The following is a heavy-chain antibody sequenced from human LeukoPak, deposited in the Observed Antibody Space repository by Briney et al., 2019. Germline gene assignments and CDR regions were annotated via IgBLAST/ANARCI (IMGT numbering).Heavy chain of an antibody. CDR2: IYSGGST. V-gene: IGHV3-66*01. D-gene: IGHD3-22*01. J-gene: IGHJ4*02. CDR3: AGGWDYFDRSGYYYDLDY. CDR1: GFTVSSNY. Sequence: GGSLRLSCAASGFTVSSNYMSWVRQAPGKGLEWVSVIYSGGSTYYADSVNGRFTTSRDNAKNSLYLQINSLRAEDTAVYYCAGGWDYFDRSGYYYDLDYWGQGTLVTVSS.